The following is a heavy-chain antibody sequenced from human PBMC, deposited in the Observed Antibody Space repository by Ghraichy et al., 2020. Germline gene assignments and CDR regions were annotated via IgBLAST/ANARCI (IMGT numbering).Heavy chain of an antibody. CDR2: IYYSGST. V-gene: IGHV4-59*01. Sequence: SETLSLTCTVSGGSISSYYWSWIGQPPGKGLEWIGYIYYSGSTNYNPSLKSRVTISVDTSKNQFSLKLSSVTAADTAVYYCARDGADFWSGYFPNYYYGMDVWGQGTTVTVSS. CDR3: ARDGADFWSGYFPNYYYGMDV. D-gene: IGHD3-3*01. J-gene: IGHJ6*02. CDR1: GGSISSYY.